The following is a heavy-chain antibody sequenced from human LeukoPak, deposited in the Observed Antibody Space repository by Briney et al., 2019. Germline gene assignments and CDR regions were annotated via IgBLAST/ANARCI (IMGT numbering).Heavy chain of an antibody. CDR3: ARDPAGGEWLRFDY. Sequence: SETLSLTCTVSGGSISSSTYFWGWIRQPPGKGLEWIGTIYYSGSTYYNPSLKSRVTISVDSSKNQFSLSLNSVTPEDTAVYYCARDPAGGEWLRFDYWGQGTLVTVSS. CDR2: IYYSGST. D-gene: IGHD5-12*01. J-gene: IGHJ4*02. V-gene: IGHV4-39*07. CDR1: GGSISSSTYF.